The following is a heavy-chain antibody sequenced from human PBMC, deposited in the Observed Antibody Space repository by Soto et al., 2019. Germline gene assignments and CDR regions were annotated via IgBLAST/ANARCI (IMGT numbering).Heavy chain of an antibody. CDR3: ARLRASNYEAYQH. Sequence: QVQLVQSGAEVKKPGSSVKVSCKASGGTFSTYPISWVRQAPGQGLEWMGGINPIFGTANYAQKLQGRVTTTADESTTTAYMQLSSLRSDDTAVYYCARLRASNYEAYQHWGQGTLVTVSS. CDR2: INPIFGTA. D-gene: IGHD4-4*01. CDR1: GGTFSTYP. J-gene: IGHJ1*01. V-gene: IGHV1-69*12.